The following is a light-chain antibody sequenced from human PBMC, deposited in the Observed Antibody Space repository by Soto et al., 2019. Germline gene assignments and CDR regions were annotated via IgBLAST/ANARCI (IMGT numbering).Light chain of an antibody. CDR1: NSDVGSYNF. Sequence: QSALTQPASVSGSPGQSITISCTGTNSDVGSYNFVSWYQQYPGKAPKLMIYEVGNRPSGVSHRFSGSKSGNTASLTISGLQAEDEADYYCSSYTNSDTYVFGTGTKLTVL. CDR3: SSYTNSDTYV. J-gene: IGLJ1*01. V-gene: IGLV2-14*01. CDR2: EVG.